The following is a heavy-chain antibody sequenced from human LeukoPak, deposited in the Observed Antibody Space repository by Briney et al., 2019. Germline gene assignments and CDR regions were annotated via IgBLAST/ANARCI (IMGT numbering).Heavy chain of an antibody. CDR3: ARSTVSVISRGAFHI. Sequence: PSETLSLTCAVSGDSISSSNWWSWVRQPPGKGLEWIGEIYHSGSTNYNPSLKSRVTMSVDNSENHFSLRLSSVTAADTALYYCARSTVSVISRGAFHIGGQGTMVTVSS. J-gene: IGHJ3*02. CDR2: IYHSGST. CDR1: GDSISSSNW. V-gene: IGHV4-4*02. D-gene: IGHD3-22*01.